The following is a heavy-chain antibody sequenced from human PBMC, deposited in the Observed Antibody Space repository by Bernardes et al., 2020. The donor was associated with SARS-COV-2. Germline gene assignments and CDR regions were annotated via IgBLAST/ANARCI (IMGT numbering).Heavy chain of an antibody. D-gene: IGHD3-3*01. CDR2: ISGSGGST. J-gene: IGHJ4*02. Sequence: GGSLRLSCAASGFTFSSYAMNWVRQAPGKGLEWVSAISGSGGSTYYADSVRGRFTISRDNSKNTLYLQMNSQRAEDTALYYCAKRENYDFWSGPIDYWGQGTLVTVSS. CDR3: AKRENYDFWSGPIDY. V-gene: IGHV3-23*01. CDR1: GFTFSSYA.